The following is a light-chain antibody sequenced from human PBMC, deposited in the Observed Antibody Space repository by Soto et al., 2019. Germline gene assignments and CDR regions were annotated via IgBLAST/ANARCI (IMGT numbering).Light chain of an antibody. Sequence: QSVLTQPASVSGSRGQPITIACTGTSSDVGNYKYVSWYQQHPGKAPKLMIYEVSNRPSGVSNRFSGSKSGNTASLTISGLQAEDETDYYCFSYTSSGTYVFGTGTKVTVL. CDR2: EVS. CDR1: SSDVGNYKY. J-gene: IGLJ1*01. CDR3: FSYTSSGTYV. V-gene: IGLV2-14*01.